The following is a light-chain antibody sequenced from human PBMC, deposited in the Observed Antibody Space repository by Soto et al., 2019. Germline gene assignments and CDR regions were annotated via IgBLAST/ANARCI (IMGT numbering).Light chain of an antibody. CDR1: QAISTW. CDR3: QQANSFPRT. Sequence: GVRVTITCRASQAISTWLAWYQQKPGKAPKLLIYAASNLQTGVPSRFSGSGSGTDFTLTISSLQPEDFATYYCQQANSFPRTFGQGTKVEIK. V-gene: IGKV1D-12*01. CDR2: AAS. J-gene: IGKJ1*01.